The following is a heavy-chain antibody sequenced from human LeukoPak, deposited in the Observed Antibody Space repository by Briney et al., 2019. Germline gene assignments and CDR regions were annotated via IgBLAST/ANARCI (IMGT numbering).Heavy chain of an antibody. CDR2: INPSGGST. CDR1: GYTFTNYY. CDR3: ARGGYGNFYYMDV. D-gene: IGHD2-2*03. J-gene: IGHJ6*03. V-gene: IGHV1-46*01. Sequence: ASVKVSCKASGYTFTNYYIHWVRQAPGQGLEWMGLINPSGGSTNYAQKFQGRVTMTRDTSMRTVYMELSSLRSEDTAVYFCARGGYGNFYYMDVWGNGTTVIISS.